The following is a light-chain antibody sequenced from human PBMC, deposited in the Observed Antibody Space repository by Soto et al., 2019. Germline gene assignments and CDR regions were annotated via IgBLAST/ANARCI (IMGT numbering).Light chain of an antibody. V-gene: IGKV3-20*01. CDR2: GAL. J-gene: IGKJ2*01. Sequence: EIVLTQSPGTLSLSPGERATLSCRASHGVSSTYLAWYQQKPGQAPRLLIYGALSSATGIPDRFSGSGSGTDYTLTITRLEPEDFAVYYCQHYGSSPYTFGQGTKLEIK. CDR1: HGVSSTY. CDR3: QHYGSSPYT.